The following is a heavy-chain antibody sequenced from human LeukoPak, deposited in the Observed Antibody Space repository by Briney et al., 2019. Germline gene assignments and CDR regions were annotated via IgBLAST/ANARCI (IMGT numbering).Heavy chain of an antibody. D-gene: IGHD4-17*01. CDR3: ATSTTVTTDYFDY. CDR2: IYYSGST. J-gene: IGHJ4*02. CDR1: GGSISSYY. Sequence: SETLSLTCTVSGGSISSYYWSWIRQPPGKGLEWIGYIYYSGSTNYNPSLKSRATISVDTSKNQFSLKLSSVTAADTAVYYCATSTTVTTDYFDYWGQGTLVTVSS. V-gene: IGHV4-59*08.